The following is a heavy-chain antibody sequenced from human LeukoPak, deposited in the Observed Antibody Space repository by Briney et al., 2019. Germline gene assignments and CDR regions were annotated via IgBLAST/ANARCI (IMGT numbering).Heavy chain of an antibody. CDR2: IYYSGNT. CDR1: GDSMSPYY. J-gene: IGHJ4*02. CDR3: ARRAREVYYYEY. D-gene: IGHD1-26*01. V-gene: IGHV4-59*08. Sequence: SQTLSLTCTVSGDSMSPYYSSWIRQPPGKGLEWFGYIYYSGNTKYNPSLKSRVTISVDTPKNQFSLKLSSVTAADTAVYYCARRAREVYYYEYWGQGTLVTVSS.